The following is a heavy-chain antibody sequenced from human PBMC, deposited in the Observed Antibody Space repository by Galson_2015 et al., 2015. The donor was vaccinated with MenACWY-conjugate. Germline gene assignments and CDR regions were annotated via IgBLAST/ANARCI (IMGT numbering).Heavy chain of an antibody. CDR1: GFTFSSYW. J-gene: IGHJ6*02. D-gene: IGHD3-3*01. CDR3: ARGVLYYDFWSGYYYYYGMDV. V-gene: IGHV3-7*03. Sequence: SLRLSCAASGFTFSSYWMSWVRQAPGKGLEWVANIKQDGSEKYYVDSVKGRFTISRDNAKNSLYLQMNSLRAEDTAVYYCARGVLYYDFWSGYYYYYGMDVWGQGTTVTVSS. CDR2: IKQDGSEK.